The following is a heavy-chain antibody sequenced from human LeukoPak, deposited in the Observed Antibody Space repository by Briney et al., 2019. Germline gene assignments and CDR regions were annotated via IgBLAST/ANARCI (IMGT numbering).Heavy chain of an antibody. CDR2: ISAYNGNT. V-gene: IGHV1-18*04. CDR1: GYTFTSYG. Sequence: ASVKVSCKASGYTFTSYGISWVRQAPGQGLAWMGWISAYNGNTNYAQKLQGRVTMTTDTSTSTAYMELRSLRSDDTAVYYCARESGSGSYYGMDVWGKGTTVTVSS. D-gene: IGHD3-10*01. CDR3: ARESGSGSYYGMDV. J-gene: IGHJ6*04.